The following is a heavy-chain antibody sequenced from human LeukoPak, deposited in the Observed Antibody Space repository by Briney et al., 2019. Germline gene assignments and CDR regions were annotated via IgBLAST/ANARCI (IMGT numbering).Heavy chain of an antibody. J-gene: IGHJ4*02. CDR1: GITFTSYY. D-gene: IGHD6-13*01. CDR2: INPSGTIT. Sequence: ASVKVSCKASGITFTSYYIHWVRQAPGRGLEWMGKINPSGTITIYAPKYKGRVTVTKDTSTNTFYMELSSLRSDDTAVYYCALIAPPHNWGQGTLVTVSS. V-gene: IGHV1-46*01. CDR3: ALIAPPHN.